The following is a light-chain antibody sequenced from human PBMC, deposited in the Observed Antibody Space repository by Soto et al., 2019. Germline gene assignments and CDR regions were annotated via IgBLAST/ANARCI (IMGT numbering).Light chain of an antibody. J-gene: IGKJ1*01. CDR1: QSVSSSY. V-gene: IGKV3-20*01. Sequence: IVLTQSPGTLSLSPGERATLSCRASQSVSSSYLAWYQQKPGQAPRLLIYDASSRATGIPDRFSGSGSGTDFTLTISRLEPEDFAVYYCQQYGSSPQTCGQGTKVEIK. CDR2: DAS. CDR3: QQYGSSPQT.